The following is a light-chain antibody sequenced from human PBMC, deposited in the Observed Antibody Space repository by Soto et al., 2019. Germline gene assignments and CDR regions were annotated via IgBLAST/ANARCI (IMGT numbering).Light chain of an antibody. CDR3: SSYTSSSTGV. J-gene: IGLJ3*02. CDR1: SSDVGGYNY. Sequence: QSVLTQPASVSGSPGQSIILSCTGTSSDVGGYNYVSWYQQHPGKAPKLMIYEVSNRPSGVSDRFSGSKSGNTASLTISGLQAEDEADYYCSSYTSSSTGVFGGGTKVTVL. V-gene: IGLV2-14*01. CDR2: EVS.